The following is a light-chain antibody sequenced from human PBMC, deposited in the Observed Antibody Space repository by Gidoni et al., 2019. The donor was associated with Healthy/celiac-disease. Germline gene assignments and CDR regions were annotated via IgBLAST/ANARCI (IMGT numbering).Light chain of an antibody. Sequence: QSVLTQQPSASGTHGQRVTISCSGSSSNIGRNYVYWYKQLPGTAPKLLIYSNNQRPSGVPDRFSGSKSCTSASLAISGLRSEDEADYYCAAWDDSLSGWVFGGGTKLTVL. CDR1: SSNIGRNY. CDR3: AAWDDSLSGWV. V-gene: IGLV1-47*02. CDR2: SNN. J-gene: IGLJ3*02.